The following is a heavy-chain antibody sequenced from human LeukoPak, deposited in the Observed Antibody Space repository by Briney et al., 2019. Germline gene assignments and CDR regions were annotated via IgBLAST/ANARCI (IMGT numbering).Heavy chain of an antibody. Sequence: SETLSLTCTVSGVSISSGAYYWTWIRQAAGKGLEWIGRIYTSWTTDYNPSLKSRVSISLDTSKNQFSLNLSSVTAADTAVYYCARDMGQTWGQGTLVTVSS. CDR1: GVSISSGAYY. D-gene: IGHD3-10*01. V-gene: IGHV4-61*02. CDR2: IYTSWTT. J-gene: IGHJ5*02. CDR3: ARDMGQT.